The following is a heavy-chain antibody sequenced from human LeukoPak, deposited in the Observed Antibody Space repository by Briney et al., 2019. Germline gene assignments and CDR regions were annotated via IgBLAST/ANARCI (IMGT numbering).Heavy chain of an antibody. CDR3: ARGRQLVRLYWYFDL. CDR1: GFTFSDYT. J-gene: IGHJ2*01. CDR2: ISSSSTYI. Sequence: GGSLRLSCAASGFTFSDYTMNWVRQAPGKGLEWVSSISSSSTYIYYADSVEGRFTISRDNAKNSLYLQMNSLRAEDTAVYYCARGRQLVRLYWYFDLWGRGTLVTVSS. V-gene: IGHV3-21*01. D-gene: IGHD6-6*01.